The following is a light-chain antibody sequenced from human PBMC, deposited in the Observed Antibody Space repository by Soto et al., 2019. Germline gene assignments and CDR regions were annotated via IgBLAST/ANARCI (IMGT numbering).Light chain of an antibody. CDR3: QQYGSSPRYT. J-gene: IGKJ2*01. Sequence: EIVLTQSPGTLSLSPGERATLSCRASQSVSNNYLAWYQQKPDQAPRLLIYGASSRATGIPDRFSGSGSGTDFTLTISRLEPEDFAVYYCQQYGSSPRYTFGQGIKLEIK. V-gene: IGKV3-20*01. CDR1: QSVSNNY. CDR2: GAS.